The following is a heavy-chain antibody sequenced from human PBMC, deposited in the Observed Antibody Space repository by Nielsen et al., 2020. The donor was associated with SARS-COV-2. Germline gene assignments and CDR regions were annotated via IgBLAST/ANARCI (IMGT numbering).Heavy chain of an antibody. D-gene: IGHD4-11*01. CDR3: ARGRSDPPFTVRRSYYYYYYMDV. J-gene: IGHJ6*03. V-gene: IGHV4-59*12. Sequence: WIRQPPGKGLEWIGYIYYSGSTNYNPPLKSRVTISVDTSKNQFSLKLSSVTAADTAVYYCARGRSDPPFTVRRSYYYYYYMDVWGKGTTVTVSS. CDR2: IYYSGST.